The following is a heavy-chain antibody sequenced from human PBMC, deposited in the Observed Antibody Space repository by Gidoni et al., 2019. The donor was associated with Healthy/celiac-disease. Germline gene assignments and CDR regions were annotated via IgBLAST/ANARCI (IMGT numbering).Heavy chain of an antibody. Sequence: QVQLVESGGGLVKPGGSLRLSCAASGFPFSDYYMSWIRQAPGKGLEWVSYISSSSSYTNYADSVKGRFTISRDNAKNSLYLQMNSLRAEDTAVYYCARSRTPEQWLVPFDYWGQGTLVTVSS. CDR2: ISSSSSYT. V-gene: IGHV3-11*06. CDR3: ARSRTPEQWLVPFDY. D-gene: IGHD6-19*01. J-gene: IGHJ4*02. CDR1: GFPFSDYY.